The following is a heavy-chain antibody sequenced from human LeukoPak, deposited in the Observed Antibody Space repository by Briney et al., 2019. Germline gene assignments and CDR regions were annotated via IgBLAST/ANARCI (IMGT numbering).Heavy chain of an antibody. V-gene: IGHV4-30-4*01. Sequence: SQTLSLTCTVSGGSISSGDYYWSWIRQPPGKGLEWIGYIYYSGSTYYSPSLKSRVTISVDTSKNQFSLKLSSVTAADTALYYCATDHNQYYYGSGVSGGWFDPWGQGTLVTVSS. D-gene: IGHD3-10*01. J-gene: IGHJ5*02. CDR2: IYYSGST. CDR3: ATDHNQYYYGSGVSGGWFDP. CDR1: GGSISSGDYY.